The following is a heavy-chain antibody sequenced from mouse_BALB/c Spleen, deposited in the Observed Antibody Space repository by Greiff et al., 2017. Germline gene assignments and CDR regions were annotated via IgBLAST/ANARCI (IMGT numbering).Heavy chain of an antibody. CDR3: ARDQSGFCGRYAMDY. V-gene: IGHV2-6-7*01. J-gene: IGHJ4*01. CDR2: IWGDGST. Sequence: VKLQESGPGLVAPSQSLSITCTVSGFSLTGYGVNWVRQPPGKGLEWLGMIWGDGSTDYNSALKSRLSISKDNSKSQVFLKMNSLQTDDTARYYCARDQSGFCGRYAMDYWGQGTSVTVSS. D-gene: IGHD1-3*01. CDR1: GFSLTGYG.